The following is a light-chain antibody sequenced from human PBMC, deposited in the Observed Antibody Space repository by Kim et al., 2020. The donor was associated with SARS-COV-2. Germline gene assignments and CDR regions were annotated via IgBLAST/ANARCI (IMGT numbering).Light chain of an antibody. V-gene: IGKV3-15*01. CDR3: QQYNDWPPTYT. Sequence: SPGERVTLSCRASQSIGSNFAWYQHIPGQAPRLLIYRASTRATGVPDRFTGSGSGTEFTLTISSLQSEDLAVYYCQQYNDWPPTYTFGQGTKLEI. CDR1: QSIGSN. CDR2: RAS. J-gene: IGKJ2*01.